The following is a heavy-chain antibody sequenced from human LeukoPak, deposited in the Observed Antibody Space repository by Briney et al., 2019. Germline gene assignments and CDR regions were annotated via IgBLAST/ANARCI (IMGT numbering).Heavy chain of an antibody. Sequence: PGGSLRLSCAASGFTFSSYSMNWVRQAPGKGLVWVSRISGDGSITDYADSVKGRFTISRDNAKNTVFLQMNSLRAEDTALYYCSRARGYLDYWGQGALVTVSS. J-gene: IGHJ4*02. V-gene: IGHV3-74*01. CDR3: SRARGYLDY. CDR1: GFTFSSYS. CDR2: ISGDGSIT. D-gene: IGHD3-22*01.